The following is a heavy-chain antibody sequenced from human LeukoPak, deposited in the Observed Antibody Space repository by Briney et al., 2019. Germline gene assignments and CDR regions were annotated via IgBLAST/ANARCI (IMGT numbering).Heavy chain of an antibody. J-gene: IGHJ6*03. V-gene: IGHV1-2*02. CDR3: ARDKQWHYYYYYYMDV. CDR2: INPNSGGT. Sequence: GASVKVSCKASGYTFTGYYMHWVRQAPGQGLEWMGWINPNSGGTNYAQKFQGRVTMTRDTSISTAYTELSRLRSDDTAVYYCARDKQWHYYYYYYMDVWGKGTTVTVSS. D-gene: IGHD6-19*01. CDR1: GYTFTGYY.